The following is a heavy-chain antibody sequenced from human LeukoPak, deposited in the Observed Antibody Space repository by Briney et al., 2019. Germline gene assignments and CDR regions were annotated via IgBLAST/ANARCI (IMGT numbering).Heavy chain of an antibody. Sequence: SETLSLTCAVYGGSFSGYYWSWIRQPPGKGLEWIGEINHSGSTNYNPSLKSRVTISVDTSKNQFSLKLGSVTAADTAVYYCARSGWGYGSGSYFHYWGQGTLVTVSS. CDR1: GGSFSGYY. V-gene: IGHV4-34*01. J-gene: IGHJ4*02. CDR2: INHSGST. CDR3: ARSGWGYGSGSYFHY. D-gene: IGHD3-10*01.